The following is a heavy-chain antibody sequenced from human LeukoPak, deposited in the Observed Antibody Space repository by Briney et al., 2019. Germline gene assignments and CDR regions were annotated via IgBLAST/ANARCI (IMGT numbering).Heavy chain of an antibody. J-gene: IGHJ4*02. CDR2: INPNSGGT. Sequence: ASVKVSCKASGYTFTGCYMHWVRPAPGQGLEWMGWINPNSGGTNYAQKFQGRVTMTRDTSISTAYMELSRLRSDDTAVYYCARGPHIVLMVYAIYFDYWGQGTLVTVSS. D-gene: IGHD2-8*01. CDR1: GYTFTGCY. V-gene: IGHV1-2*02. CDR3: ARGPHIVLMVYAIYFDY.